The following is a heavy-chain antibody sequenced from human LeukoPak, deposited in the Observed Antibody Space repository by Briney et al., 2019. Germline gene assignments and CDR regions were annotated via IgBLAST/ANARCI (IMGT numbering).Heavy chain of an antibody. CDR2: ISSSGSTI. J-gene: IGHJ6*03. Sequence: GGSLRLSCAASGFTFSSYEMNWVRQAPGKGLEWVSYISSSGSTIYYADSVKGRFTISRDNAKNSLYLQMNSLRAEDTAVYYCARETYDYVWGSYRSIYYYYYMDVWGKGTTVTISS. CDR1: GFTFSSYE. CDR3: ARETYDYVWGSYRSIYYYYYMDV. D-gene: IGHD3-16*02. V-gene: IGHV3-48*03.